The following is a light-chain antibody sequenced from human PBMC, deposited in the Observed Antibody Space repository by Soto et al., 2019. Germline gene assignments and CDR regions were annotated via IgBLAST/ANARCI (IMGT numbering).Light chain of an antibody. CDR3: QQASSFPPT. J-gene: IGKJ5*01. V-gene: IGKV1-12*01. Sequence: IHMPQSPSSVSASVGDRVTIPCRASQDISSWLAWYQQKTGKAPKIMIYAESSLQGGVPSRFSGSGSGTELNLTISRLQPEDFATYYCQQASSFPPTFGQGTRLEIK. CDR1: QDISSW. CDR2: AES.